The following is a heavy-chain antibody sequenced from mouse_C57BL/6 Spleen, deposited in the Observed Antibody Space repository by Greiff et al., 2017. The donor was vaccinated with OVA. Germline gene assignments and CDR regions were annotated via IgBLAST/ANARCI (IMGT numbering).Heavy chain of an antibody. J-gene: IGHJ2*01. V-gene: IGHV1-4*01. Sequence: QVQLQQSGAELARPGASVKMSCKASGFTFTSYPLHWVQQRPGQGLEWIGYINPSSGYTKYNQKFKDKATLTADKSSSTAYMQLSSLTSEDSAVYYCARAGDGSYFDYWGQGTTLTVSS. D-gene: IGHD1-1*01. CDR1: GFTFTSYP. CDR3: ARAGDGSYFDY. CDR2: INPSSGYT.